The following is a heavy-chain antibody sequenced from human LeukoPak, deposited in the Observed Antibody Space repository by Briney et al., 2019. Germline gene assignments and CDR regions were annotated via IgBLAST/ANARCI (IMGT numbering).Heavy chain of an antibody. J-gene: IGHJ6*01. Sequence: AASVKVSCKASGYTFSSYGISWVRQAPGQGLEWMGWISAYNGNTNYAQKLQGRVTMTTDTSTSTAYMELRSLRSDDTDVYSWARAAPYSYGPGGPVYYGMVVSGKRATGTVSS. CDR3: ARAAPYSYGPGGPVYYGMVV. V-gene: IGHV1-18*04. CDR2: ISAYNGNT. D-gene: IGHD5-18*01. CDR1: GYTFSSYG.